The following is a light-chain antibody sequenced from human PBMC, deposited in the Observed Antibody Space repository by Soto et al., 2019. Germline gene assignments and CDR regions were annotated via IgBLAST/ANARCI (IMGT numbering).Light chain of an antibody. J-gene: IGLJ1*01. CDR1: SSNIGSNT. V-gene: IGLV1-44*01. CDR3: AAWDDSRTGYV. Sequence: QSVLTQPPSASGTPGQRVTISCSGSSSNIGSNTVNWYQQLPGTAPKLLIYSNNQRPSGVPDRFSGYKSGTSAALAISGLQSEDEDDYYCAAWDDSRTGYVFGTGTKLTVL. CDR2: SNN.